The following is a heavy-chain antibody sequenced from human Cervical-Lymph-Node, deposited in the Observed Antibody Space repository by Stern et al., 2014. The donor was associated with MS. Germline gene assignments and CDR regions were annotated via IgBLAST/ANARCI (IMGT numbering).Heavy chain of an antibody. D-gene: IGHD4-17*01. Sequence: VQLVQSGAEVKKPGSSVKVSCKASGGTFSSQAINWVRQAPGQGLEWVGGIIPIFGSPNYAQNVQDRGTITADESTSTAYMDLSSLRSEDTAVYYCATPSTVTVGGMDVWGQGTTVTVSS. V-gene: IGHV1-69*01. CDR3: ATPSTVTVGGMDV. J-gene: IGHJ6*02. CDR1: GGTFSSQA. CDR2: IIPIFGSP.